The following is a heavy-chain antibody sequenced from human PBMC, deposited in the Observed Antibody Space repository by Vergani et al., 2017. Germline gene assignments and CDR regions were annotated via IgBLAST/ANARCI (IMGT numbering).Heavy chain of an antibody. CDR2: IRYDGTKR. Sequence: QVQLVESGGGVVQPGGSLRLSCIASGFTFRIYGMHWVRQAPGKGLEWVAFIRYDGTKRFYGDSVKGLFTTSRDNSQTTVFLQMNSLRADDSAVYYCTKAGQYDSDNFHDSWGQGALVTVAS. CDR3: TKAGQYDSDNFHDS. D-gene: IGHD3-22*01. CDR1: GFTFRIYG. V-gene: IGHV3-30*02. J-gene: IGHJ1*01.